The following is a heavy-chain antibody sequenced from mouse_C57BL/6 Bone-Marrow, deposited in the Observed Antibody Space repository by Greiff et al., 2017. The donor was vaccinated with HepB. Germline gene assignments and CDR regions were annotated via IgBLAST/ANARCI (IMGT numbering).Heavy chain of an antibody. CDR2: ISNGGGST. Sequence: EVKVEESGGGLVQPGGSLKLSCAASGFTFSDYYMYWVRQTPEKRLEWVAYISNGGGSTYYPDTVKGRFTISRDNAKNTLYLQMSRLKSEDTAMYYCARHRNSNYMLWYFDVWGTGTTVTVSS. D-gene: IGHD2-5*01. J-gene: IGHJ1*03. CDR3: ARHRNSNYMLWYFDV. CDR1: GFTFSDYY. V-gene: IGHV5-12*01.